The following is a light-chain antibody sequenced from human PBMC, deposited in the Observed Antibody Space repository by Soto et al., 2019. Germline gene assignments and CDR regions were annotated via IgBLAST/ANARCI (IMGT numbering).Light chain of an antibody. V-gene: IGKV3-20*01. CDR3: QQYGASPRT. CDR2: GVS. CDR1: QSVSSNF. J-gene: IGKJ2*01. Sequence: EIVLTQSPDTLSLSPGERATLSCRASQSVSSNFFAWYQQKPGQAPRLLIHGVSSRATGTPDRFSGSGSETDFTLTISRLEPEDFAIYYCQQYGASPRTFGQGTKLAIK.